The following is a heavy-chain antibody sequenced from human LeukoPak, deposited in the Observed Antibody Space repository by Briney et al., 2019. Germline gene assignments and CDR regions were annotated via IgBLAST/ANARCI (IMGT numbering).Heavy chain of an antibody. V-gene: IGHV4-61*01. J-gene: IGHJ4*02. Sequence: SETLSLTCTVSGGSVSSGSYYWSWIRQPPGKGLEWIGYIYYSGSTNYNPSLKSRVTISVDTSKNQFSLKLSSVTTADTAVYYCARDRGGSYYHFDSWGQGTLVTVSS. CDR3: ARDRGGSYYHFDS. CDR2: IYYSGST. D-gene: IGHD1-26*01. CDR1: GGSVSSGSYY.